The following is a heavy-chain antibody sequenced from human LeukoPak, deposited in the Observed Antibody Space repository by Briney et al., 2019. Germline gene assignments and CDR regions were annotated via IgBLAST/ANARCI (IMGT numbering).Heavy chain of an antibody. CDR3: AKDFEITGSLAY. D-gene: IGHD1-20*01. J-gene: IGHJ4*02. CDR1: GFTFRSYA. V-gene: IGHV3-23*01. CDR2: ISGSGT. Sequence: GGSLRLSCATSGFTFRSYAMIWVRQAPGRGLQWVSGISGSGTYYADFAKGRFTISRDNSKNTLYLQMNSLRAEDTAVYYCAKDFEITGSLAYWGQGTLVTVSS.